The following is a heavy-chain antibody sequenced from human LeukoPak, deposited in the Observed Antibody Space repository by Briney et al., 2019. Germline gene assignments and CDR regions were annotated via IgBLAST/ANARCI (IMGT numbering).Heavy chain of an antibody. D-gene: IGHD6-19*01. V-gene: IGHV3-74*01. Sequence: GRSLRLSCAASGFTFSSYWMHWVRQAPGKGLVWVSRLSPDGGTTDYSDSVRGRFTISRDNAKDTLYLQMNSLRADDTAVYYCATAGQWRFDSWGLGTLVTVSS. CDR2: LSPDGGTT. CDR1: GFTFSSYW. J-gene: IGHJ4*02. CDR3: ATAGQWRFDS.